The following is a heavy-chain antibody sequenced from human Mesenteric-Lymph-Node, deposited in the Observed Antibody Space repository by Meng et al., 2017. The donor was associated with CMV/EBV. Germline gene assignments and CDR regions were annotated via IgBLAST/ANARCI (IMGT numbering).Heavy chain of an antibody. Sequence: GGSLRLSCAASGFTFSSYAMHWVRQAPGKGLEWVAVISYDGSNKYYADSVKGRFTISRDNSKNTLYLQMNSLRAEDTAVYYCAREGCSNTNCYLFSVYYGMDVWGQGTTVTVSS. V-gene: IGHV3-30-3*01. CDR1: GFTFSSYA. J-gene: IGHJ6*02. CDR2: ISYDGSNK. D-gene: IGHD2-2*01. CDR3: AREGCSNTNCYLFSVYYGMDV.